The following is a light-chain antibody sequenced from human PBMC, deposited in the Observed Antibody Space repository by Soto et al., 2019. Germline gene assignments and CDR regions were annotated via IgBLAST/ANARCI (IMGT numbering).Light chain of an antibody. V-gene: IGKV1-5*03. CDR3: QHYNSYPEA. CDR2: KAS. J-gene: IGKJ1*01. CDR1: QTIDSL. Sequence: DIQMTQSPSTLSSSLGDRVTITCRASQTIDSLLAWYQQRPGKPPNLLIYKASTLKSGVPSRFSVSGSGTEFTPTISRLKTDDFATYDCQHYNSYPEAFGQGTKVDIK.